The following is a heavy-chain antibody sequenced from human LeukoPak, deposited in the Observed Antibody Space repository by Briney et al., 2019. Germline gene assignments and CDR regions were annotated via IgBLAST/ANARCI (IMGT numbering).Heavy chain of an antibody. CDR2: ISSSSSYI. V-gene: IGHV3-21*01. J-gene: IGHJ4*02. CDR3: ARDLSRWELLRRFDY. Sequence: GGSLRLSCAASGFTFSGYWMHWVRQVPGKGLEWVSSISSSSSYIYYADSVKGRFTISRDNAKNSLYLQMNSLRAEDTAVYYCARDLSRWELLRRFDYWGQGTLVTVSS. CDR1: GFTFSGYW. D-gene: IGHD1-26*01.